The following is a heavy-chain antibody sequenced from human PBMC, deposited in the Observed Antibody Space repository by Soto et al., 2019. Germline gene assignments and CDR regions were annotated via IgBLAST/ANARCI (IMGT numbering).Heavy chain of an antibody. CDR3: AKGWSVEHTYGMDV. J-gene: IGHJ6*02. Sequence: PGGSLRLSCAASGFTFSNYGMHWVRQAPGKGLEWVAVISYDGSNKYCVDSVKGRFTISRDNSKNTLYLQMNSLRADDTAVYYCAKGWSVEHTYGMDVWGQGTTVTVSS. CDR2: ISYDGSNK. CDR1: GFTFSNYG. V-gene: IGHV3-30*18. D-gene: IGHD3-3*01.